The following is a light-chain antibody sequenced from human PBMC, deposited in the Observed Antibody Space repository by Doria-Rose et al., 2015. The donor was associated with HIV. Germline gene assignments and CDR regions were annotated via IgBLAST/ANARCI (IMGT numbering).Light chain of an antibody. J-gene: IGKJ1*01. CDR3: QQSDSFPRT. CDR1: QGISRY. CDR2: GAS. V-gene: IGKV1-9*01. Sequence: LTQSPSFLSASVGVRVTITCRASQGISRYLAWYQQKPGKAPTLLIFGASTLQSGVPSRFSGSGSGTEFTLTISSLQPEDFATYYCQQSDSFPRTFGQGTKVELK.